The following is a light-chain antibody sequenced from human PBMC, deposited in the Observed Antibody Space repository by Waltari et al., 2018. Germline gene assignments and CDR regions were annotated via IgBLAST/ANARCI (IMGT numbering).Light chain of an antibody. CDR1: QSVSSY. J-gene: IGKJ4*01. V-gene: IGKV3-11*01. Sequence: EVVLTQSPATLSLSPGERATLSCRASQSVSSYLAWYQQKPGQAPRLLISDASNRATGIPARFVGSWSGTDFTLTISSLEPEDSAVYYCQHRFNWPLTFGGGTKVEIK. CDR3: QHRFNWPLT. CDR2: DAS.